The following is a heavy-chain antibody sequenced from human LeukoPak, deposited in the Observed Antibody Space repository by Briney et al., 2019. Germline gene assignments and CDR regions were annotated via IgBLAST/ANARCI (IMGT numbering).Heavy chain of an antibody. CDR2: ISAYNGNT. V-gene: IGHV1-18*01. Sequence: ASVKVSCKASGGTFSSYAISWVRQAPGQGLEWMGWISAYNGNTNYAQKLQGRVTMTTDTSTSTAYMELRSLRSDDTAVYYCAREGGSYTNFDYWGQGTLVTVSS. J-gene: IGHJ4*02. CDR1: GGTFSSYA. D-gene: IGHD1-26*01. CDR3: AREGGSYTNFDY.